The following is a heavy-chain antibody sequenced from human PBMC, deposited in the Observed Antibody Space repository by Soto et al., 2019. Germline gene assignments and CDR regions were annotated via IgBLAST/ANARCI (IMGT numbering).Heavy chain of an antibody. CDR2: IYYSGST. Sequence: PSETLSLTCPVSGGSISSGGYYWSWIRQHPGKGLEWIGYIYYSGSTYYNPSLKSRVTISVDTSKNQFSLKLSSVTAADTAVYYCARDQTAMVNLGSWFDPWGQGTLVTVSS. D-gene: IGHD5-18*01. V-gene: IGHV4-31*03. CDR3: ARDQTAMVNLGSWFDP. J-gene: IGHJ5*02. CDR1: GGSISSGGYY.